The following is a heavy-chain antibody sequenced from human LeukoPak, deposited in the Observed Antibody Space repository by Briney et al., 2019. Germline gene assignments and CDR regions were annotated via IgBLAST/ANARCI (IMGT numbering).Heavy chain of an antibody. CDR1: GFTFSSYS. D-gene: IGHD2-21*02. J-gene: IGHJ6*02. V-gene: IGHV3-21*01. Sequence: GGSLRLSCAASGFTFSSYSMNWVRQAPGKGLEWVSSISSSSSYIYYADSVKGRFTISRDNAKNSLYLQMNSLRAEDTAVYYCARAEVVTAYCGMDVWGQGTTVTVSS. CDR3: ARAEVVTAYCGMDV. CDR2: ISSSSSYI.